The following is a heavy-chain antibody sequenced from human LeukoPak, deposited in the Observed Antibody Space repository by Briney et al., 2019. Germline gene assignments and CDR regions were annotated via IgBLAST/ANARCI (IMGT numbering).Heavy chain of an antibody. Sequence: GGSLRLSCTASGLTFGDYGMSWFRQAPGKGLEWVGFIRSKAYGGTTECAASVKGRFTISRDDSKSIAYLQMNSLKTEDTAVYYCTRVGDYSTVDYWGQGTLVTVSS. V-gene: IGHV3-49*03. CDR2: IRSKAYGGTT. CDR3: TRVGDYSTVDY. J-gene: IGHJ4*02. CDR1: GLTFGDYG. D-gene: IGHD3-16*01.